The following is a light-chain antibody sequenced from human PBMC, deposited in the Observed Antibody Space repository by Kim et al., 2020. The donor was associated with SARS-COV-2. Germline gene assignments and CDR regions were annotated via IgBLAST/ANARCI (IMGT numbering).Light chain of an antibody. CDR2: QDN. J-gene: IGLJ2*01. CDR3: QVWVNSIVI. Sequence: SYELTQPPSVSVSPRQTASITCSGDELGDRYTSWYQQKPGQSPVLVIYQDNKRPSGIPERFSGSNSGNTATLTISGTQAVDEADYYCQVWVNSIVIFGGGTKLTVL. V-gene: IGLV3-1*01. CDR1: ELGDRY.